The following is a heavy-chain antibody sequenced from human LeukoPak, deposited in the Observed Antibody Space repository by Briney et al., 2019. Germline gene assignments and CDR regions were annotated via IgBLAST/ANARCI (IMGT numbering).Heavy chain of an antibody. J-gene: IGHJ4*02. Sequence: SETLSLTCAVYGGSFSGYYWSWIRQPPGKGLEWIGEINHSGSTNYNPSLKSRVTISVDTSKNQLSLKLSSVTAADTAVYYCARGPRGLDYWGQGTLVTVSS. D-gene: IGHD3-10*01. CDR2: INHSGST. CDR3: ARGPRGLDY. CDR1: GGSFSGYY. V-gene: IGHV4-34*01.